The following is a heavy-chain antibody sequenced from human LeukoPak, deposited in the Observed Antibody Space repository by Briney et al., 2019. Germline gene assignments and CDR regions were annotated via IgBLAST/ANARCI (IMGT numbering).Heavy chain of an antibody. D-gene: IGHD5-24*01. Sequence: PSETLSLTCSASGDSIRSSSYYWGWIRQPPGGGLEWIGAVYYTGSTNYNPSLMSRVTMSIDTSKNQFSLKLSSVTAADTAVYYCARQPLPNSPQDYWGQGTLVTVSS. CDR3: ARQPLPNSPQDY. V-gene: IGHV4-39*07. J-gene: IGHJ4*02. CDR2: VYYTGST. CDR1: GDSIRSSSYY.